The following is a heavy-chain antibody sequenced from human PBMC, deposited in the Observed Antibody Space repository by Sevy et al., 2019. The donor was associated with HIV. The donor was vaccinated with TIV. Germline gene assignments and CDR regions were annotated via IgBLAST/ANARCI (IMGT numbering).Heavy chain of an antibody. V-gene: IGHV4-59*12. J-gene: IGHJ1*01. Sequence: SETLSLTCTVSGGSISSYYWSWIRQPPGKGLEWIGYIYYSGSTNYNPSLKSRVTLSVDTSKNQFSLKLSSVTAADTAVYYCASFDYGDYWNFQHWGQGTLVTVSS. D-gene: IGHD4-17*01. CDR1: GGSISSYY. CDR2: IYYSGST. CDR3: ASFDYGDYWNFQH.